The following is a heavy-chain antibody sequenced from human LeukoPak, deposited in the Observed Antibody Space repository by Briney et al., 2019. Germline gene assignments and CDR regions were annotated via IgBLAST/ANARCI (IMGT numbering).Heavy chain of an antibody. V-gene: IGHV4-59*01. CDR1: GGSTRNFY. J-gene: IGHJ4*02. CDR2: IYYSGST. Sequence: SETLPLTCTVFGGSTRNFYWSWFRQPPGKGLEWIGYIYYSGSTNYNPSVKSRVTISVDTSKNQFSLKLTSVTAADTAVYYCARLNYDFLSGYPRGFDYWSQGALVTVSS. CDR3: ARLNYDFLSGYPRGFDY. D-gene: IGHD3-3*01.